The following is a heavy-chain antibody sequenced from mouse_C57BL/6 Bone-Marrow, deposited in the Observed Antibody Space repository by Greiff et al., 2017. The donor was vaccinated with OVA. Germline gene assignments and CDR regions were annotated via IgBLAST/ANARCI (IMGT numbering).Heavy chain of an antibody. V-gene: IGHV14-1*01. Sequence: EVKLMESGAELVRPGASVKLSCTASGFNFKDYYMHWVKQRPEQGLEWIGRIDPEDGDTEYAPKFQGKATMTADTSSNTAYLQLSSLTAEDTAVYYCTNGSSPYYCDYWGQGTTLTVSS. CDR3: TNGSSPYYCDY. J-gene: IGHJ2*01. CDR1: GFNFKDYY. D-gene: IGHD1-1*01. CDR2: IDPEDGDT.